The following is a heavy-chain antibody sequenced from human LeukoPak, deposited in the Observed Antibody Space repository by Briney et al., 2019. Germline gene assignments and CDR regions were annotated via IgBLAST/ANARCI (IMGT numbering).Heavy chain of an antibody. D-gene: IGHD3-9*01. V-gene: IGHV1-18*01. CDR1: SYTFTSYG. CDR3: ARGILRYFDWSRYPKMDV. CDR2: ISAYNGNT. J-gene: IGHJ6*04. Sequence: ASVKVSCKASSYTFTSYGISWVRQAPGQGLEWMGWISAYNGNTNYAQKLQGRVTMTRNTSISTAYMELSSLRSEDTAVYYCARGILRYFDWSRYPKMDVWGKGTTVTISS.